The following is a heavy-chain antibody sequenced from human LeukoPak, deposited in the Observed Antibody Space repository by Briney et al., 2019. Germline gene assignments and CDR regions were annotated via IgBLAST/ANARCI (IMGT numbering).Heavy chain of an antibody. D-gene: IGHD3-10*01. CDR2: INHSGST. CDR1: GGSFSGYY. V-gene: IGHV4-34*01. J-gene: IGHJ3*02. CDR3: ARIAREGAYGSGSYHAFDI. Sequence: KPSETLSLTCAVYGGSFSGYYWSWIRQPPGKGLEWIGEINHSGSTNYNPSLKSRVTISVDTSKNQFSLKLSSVTAADTAVYYCARIAREGAYGSGSYHAFDIWGQGTMVTVSS.